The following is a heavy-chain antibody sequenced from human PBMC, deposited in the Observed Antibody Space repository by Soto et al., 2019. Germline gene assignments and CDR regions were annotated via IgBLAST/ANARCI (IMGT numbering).Heavy chain of an antibody. CDR1: GGSISSGGFS. J-gene: IGHJ5*02. V-gene: IGHV4-30-2*01. D-gene: IGHD2-2*01. CDR2: IYHSGST. Sequence: SETLSLTCAVSGGSISSGGFSWSWIRQPPGKGLEWIGYIYHSGSTYYNPSLKSRVTISVDRSKNQFSLKLSSVTAADTAVYYCARVPDRWGQGTQVTVSS. CDR3: ARVPDR.